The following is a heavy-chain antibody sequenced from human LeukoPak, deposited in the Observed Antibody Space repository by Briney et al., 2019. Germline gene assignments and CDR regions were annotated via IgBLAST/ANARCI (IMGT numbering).Heavy chain of an antibody. J-gene: IGHJ5*02. CDR1: GITFGNNW. V-gene: IGHV3-74*01. Sequence: PGGSLRLSCAASGITFGNNWMHWVRQGPGKGLVWISRINSDGGGAIYADSVKGRFTVSRDNAKNTLYLQMNSLRAEDTAVYYCARDDPHDWFDTWGQGPLVTVSS. CDR2: INSDGGGA. CDR3: ARDDPHDWFDT.